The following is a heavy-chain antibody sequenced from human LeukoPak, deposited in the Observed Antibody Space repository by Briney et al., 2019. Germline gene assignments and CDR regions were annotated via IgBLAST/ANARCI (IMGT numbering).Heavy chain of an antibody. V-gene: IGHV1-24*01. CDR3: ATATYGSVTLDV. Sequence: ASVTVSCKVSGYTLTELSMHWVRQAPGKGVEGMGGFDPEDGETIYAQKCQGRVTMTEDTSTDTAYMELSSLRSEDTAVYYCATATYGSVTLDVWGKGTTVTVSS. D-gene: IGHD3-10*01. CDR2: FDPEDGET. J-gene: IGHJ6*04. CDR1: GYTLTELS.